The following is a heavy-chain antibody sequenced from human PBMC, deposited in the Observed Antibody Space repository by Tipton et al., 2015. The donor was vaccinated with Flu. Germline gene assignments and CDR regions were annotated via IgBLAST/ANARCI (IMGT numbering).Heavy chain of an antibody. D-gene: IGHD5-12*01. CDR3: ARDLRGYSGYTGGDAFAM. V-gene: IGHV4-4*07. Sequence: TLSLTCTVSGGSISSSYWSWIRQPAGKGLEWIGRISTSGSTNYNASLESRVTMSRDTSKNHFSLRLSSATAADTALYYCARDLRGYSGYTGGDAFAMWGQGIMVTVSS. CDR1: GGSISSSY. J-gene: IGHJ3*02. CDR2: ISTSGST.